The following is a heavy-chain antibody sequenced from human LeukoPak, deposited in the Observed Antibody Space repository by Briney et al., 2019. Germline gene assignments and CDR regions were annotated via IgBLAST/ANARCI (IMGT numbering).Heavy chain of an antibody. CDR3: ARDRGHCSSTSCYRAGWYYFDY. Sequence: SVKVSCKASGGTFSSYAISWVRQAPGQGLEWMGGIIPIFGTANYAQKFQGRVTITADESTSTAYMELSSLRSEDTAVYYCARDRGHCSSTSCYRAGWYYFDYWGQGTLVTVSS. V-gene: IGHV1-69*13. J-gene: IGHJ4*02. CDR2: IIPIFGTA. D-gene: IGHD2-2*02. CDR1: GGTFSSYA.